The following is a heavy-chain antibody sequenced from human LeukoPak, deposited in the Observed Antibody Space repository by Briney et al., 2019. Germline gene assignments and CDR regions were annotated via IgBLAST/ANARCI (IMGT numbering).Heavy chain of an antibody. Sequence: PSETLSLTCTVSGYSISSGYYWGWIRQPPGKGLECIGSIYHSGSTYYSPSLKSRVTISVDTSKNQFSLKLSSVTAADTAVYYCARQIMVRGVIIYYYYYYYMDVWGKGTTVTISS. CDR1: GYSISSGYY. V-gene: IGHV4-38-2*02. J-gene: IGHJ6*03. CDR2: IYHSGST. CDR3: ARQIMVRGVIIYYYYYYYMDV. D-gene: IGHD3-10*01.